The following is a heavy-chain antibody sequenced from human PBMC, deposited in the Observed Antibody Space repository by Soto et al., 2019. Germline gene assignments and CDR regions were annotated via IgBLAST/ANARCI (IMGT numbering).Heavy chain of an antibody. D-gene: IGHD3-3*01. J-gene: IGHJ6*02. CDR1: GFTFSNYA. Sequence: EVQLLESGGGLVQPGGSLSLSCATSGFTFSNYAMTWVRQAPGEGLEWVSTISGGTTYYADSVKGRFTISRDNPKKTLELQMNSLRAEDTAVYYCVKDWSGDKCPCLDVWGQGTTVTVSS. CDR3: VKDWSGDKCPCLDV. V-gene: IGHV3-23*01. CDR2: ISGGTT.